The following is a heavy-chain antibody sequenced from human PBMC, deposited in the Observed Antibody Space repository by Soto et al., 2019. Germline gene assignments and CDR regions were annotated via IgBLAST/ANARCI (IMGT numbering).Heavy chain of an antibody. CDR2: ISAHNGDT. CDR3: ATEPIYYNDGSGYYPLGH. J-gene: IGHJ4*02. D-gene: IGHD3-22*01. CDR1: GYTFATYG. Sequence: VASVKVSCKASGYTFATYGFSWVRQAPGQGLECVGWISAHNGDTHYSRKFQGRVTLTTDTSTNTAYMELRSLTSDDTAVYFCATEPIYYNDGSGYYPLGHWGQGTLVTVSS. V-gene: IGHV1-18*04.